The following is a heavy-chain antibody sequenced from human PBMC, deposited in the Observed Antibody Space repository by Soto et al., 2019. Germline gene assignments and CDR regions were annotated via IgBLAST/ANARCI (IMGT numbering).Heavy chain of an antibody. CDR3: AAPPSNYYYNGMDV. J-gene: IGHJ6*02. CDR1: GFTFSSYG. V-gene: IGHV3-30*03. CDR2: ISYDGSNK. Sequence: QVQLVESGGGVVQPGRSLRLSCAASGFTFSSYGMHWVRQAPGKGLEWVAVISYDGSNKYYADSVKGRFTISRDNSKNALYLQTNSLRAEDTAVYYCAAPPSNYYYNGMDVWGQGTTVTVSS.